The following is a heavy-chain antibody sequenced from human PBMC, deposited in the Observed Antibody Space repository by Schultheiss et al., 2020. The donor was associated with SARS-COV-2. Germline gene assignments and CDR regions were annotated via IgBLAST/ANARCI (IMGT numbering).Heavy chain of an antibody. J-gene: IGHJ6*02. V-gene: IGHV4-61*01. CDR1: GGSVSSGSYY. CDR3: ARTRTIHCSSTSCYPNYYYYGMDV. D-gene: IGHD2-2*01. CDR2: IYYSGST. Sequence: GSLRLSCTVSGGSVSSGSYYWSWIRQPPGKGLEWIGYIYYSGSTNYNPSLKSRVTISVDTSKNQFSLKLSSVTAADTAVYYCARTRTIHCSSTSCYPNYYYYGMDVWGQGTTVTVSS.